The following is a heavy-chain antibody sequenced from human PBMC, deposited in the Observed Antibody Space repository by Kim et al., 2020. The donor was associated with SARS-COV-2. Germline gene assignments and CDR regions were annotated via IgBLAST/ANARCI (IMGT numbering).Heavy chain of an antibody. Sequence: GGSLRLSCAASGFTFSSYWMHWVRQAPGKGLVWVSRINSDGSSTSYADSVKGRFTISRDNAKNTLYLYLQMNSLRAEDTAVYYCARAGYCSSTSCYYPGYYFDYWGQGTLVTVSS. CDR2: INSDGSST. D-gene: IGHD2-2*01. J-gene: IGHJ4*02. CDR3: ARAGYCSSTSCYYPGYYFDY. CDR1: GFTFSSYW. V-gene: IGHV3-74*01.